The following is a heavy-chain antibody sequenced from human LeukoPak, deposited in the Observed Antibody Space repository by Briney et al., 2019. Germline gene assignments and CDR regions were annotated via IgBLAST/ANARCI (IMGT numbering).Heavy chain of an antibody. CDR3: TKGPGPSIVEAYLYMDV. CDR1: GFTFSSYG. D-gene: IGHD6-19*01. Sequence: GGSLRLSCAASGFTFSSYGMNWVRQAPGTELEWVSGISGSSGSTFYADSMKGRSTISRDNSKNTLFLQMNSLRVEDTAVYYCTKGPGPSIVEAYLYMDVWGKGTTVTVSS. V-gene: IGHV3-23*01. J-gene: IGHJ6*03. CDR2: ISGSSGST.